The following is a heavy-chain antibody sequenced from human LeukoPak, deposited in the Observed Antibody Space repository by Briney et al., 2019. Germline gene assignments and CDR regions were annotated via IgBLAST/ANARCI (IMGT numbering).Heavy chain of an antibody. CDR2: LYDSGST. CDR3: ARDRGGSSGWSRPNDY. J-gene: IGHJ4*02. V-gene: IGHV4-59*01. CDR1: GGSISSYY. D-gene: IGHD6-19*01. Sequence: PETLSLTCTVSGGSISSYYWSWIRQPPGKGLEWIGYLYDSGSTNYNPSLESRVTISVDMSKNQFSLKLISVTSADTAVYYCARDRGGSSGWSRPNDYWGQGTLLTVSS.